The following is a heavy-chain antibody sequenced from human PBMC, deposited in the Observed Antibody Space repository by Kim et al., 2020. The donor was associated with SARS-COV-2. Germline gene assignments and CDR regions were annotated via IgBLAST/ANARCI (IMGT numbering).Heavy chain of an antibody. D-gene: IGHD6-19*01. Sequence: ASVKVSCKASGYTFTTYDVSWVRQAPGQGLEWMGWISVYNGNTNYVQNLQGRVTMTADTSTSTAYMELRSLRSDDTAVYYCARLGSGWFVGYFDYWGQGTLVSVSS. CDR3: ARLGSGWFVGYFDY. V-gene: IGHV1-18*01. CDR2: ISVYNGNT. CDR1: GYTFTTYD. J-gene: IGHJ4*02.